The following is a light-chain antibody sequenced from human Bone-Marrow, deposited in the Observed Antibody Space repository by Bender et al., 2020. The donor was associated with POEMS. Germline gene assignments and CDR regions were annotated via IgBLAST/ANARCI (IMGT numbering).Light chain of an antibody. V-gene: IGLV2-11*01. CDR2: DVS. CDR3: CSNAGTYTLI. J-gene: IGLJ2*01. Sequence: QSALTQPASVSGSPGQSITISCTGTSNDIGGYYYVSWYQHRPEKAPKLIIYDVSKRPSGVPDRFSGSKFNNTASLTITGLQADDEADYYCCSNAGTYTLIFGGGTKLTVL. CDR1: SNDIGGYYY.